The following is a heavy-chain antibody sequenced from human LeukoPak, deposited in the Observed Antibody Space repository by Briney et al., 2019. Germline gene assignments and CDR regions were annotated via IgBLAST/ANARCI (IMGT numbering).Heavy chain of an antibody. D-gene: IGHD1-26*01. CDR1: GDSISSGNYY. CDR3: ARRVSYRNCFDP. J-gene: IGHJ5*02. CDR2: IYYSGST. V-gene: IGHV4-39*01. Sequence: SETLSLTCTVSGDSISSGNYYWVWIRQPPGKGLEWIGSIYYSGSTYYNPSLKSRVTISVDTSKNQFSLKLSSVTAADTAVYYCARRVSYRNCFDPWGQGTLVTVSS.